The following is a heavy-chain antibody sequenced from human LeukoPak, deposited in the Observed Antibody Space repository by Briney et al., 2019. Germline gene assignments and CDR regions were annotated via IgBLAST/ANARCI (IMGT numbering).Heavy chain of an antibody. CDR1: GGTFSSYA. V-gene: IGHV1-2*02. CDR3: ARGMATISMEFFFDY. Sequence: ASVKVSCKASGGTFSSYAISWVRQAPGQGLEWMGWINPNSGGTNYAQKFQGRVTMTRDTSISTAYMELSRLRSDDTAVYYCARGMATISMEFFFDYWGQGTLVTVSS. J-gene: IGHJ4*02. D-gene: IGHD5-24*01. CDR2: INPNSGGT.